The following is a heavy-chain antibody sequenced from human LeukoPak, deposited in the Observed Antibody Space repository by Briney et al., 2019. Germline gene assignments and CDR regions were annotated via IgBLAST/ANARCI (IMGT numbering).Heavy chain of an antibody. J-gene: IGHJ4*02. D-gene: IGHD3-10*01. CDR3: ARVSITMVRGVIPY. V-gene: IGHV1-8*01. Sequence: ASVKVSCKASGYTFTSYDINWVRQATGQGLEWMEWMNPNSGNTGYAQKFQGRVTMTRNTSISTAYMELSSPRSEDTAVYYCARVSITMVRGVIPYWGQGTLVTVSS. CDR2: MNPNSGNT. CDR1: GYTFTSYD.